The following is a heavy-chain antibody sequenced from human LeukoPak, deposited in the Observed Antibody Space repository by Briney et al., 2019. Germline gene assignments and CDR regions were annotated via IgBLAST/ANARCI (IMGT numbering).Heavy chain of an antibody. J-gene: IGHJ3*02. CDR3: ARGSVPYYYDSSGYYDAFDI. D-gene: IGHD3-22*01. V-gene: IGHV4-4*07. Sequence: SETLSLTCTVSGGSIRSYYWSWIRQPAGKGLEWIGRIYTSGSTNYNPSLKSRVTMSVDTSKNQFSLKLSSVTAADTAEYYCARGSVPYYYDSSGYYDAFDIWGQGTMVTVSS. CDR2: IYTSGST. CDR1: GGSIRSYY.